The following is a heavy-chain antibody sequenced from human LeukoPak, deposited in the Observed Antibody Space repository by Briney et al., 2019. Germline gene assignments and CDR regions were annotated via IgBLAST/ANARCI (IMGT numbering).Heavy chain of an antibody. D-gene: IGHD6-13*01. CDR2: INPNSGGT. V-gene: IGHV1-2*02. J-gene: IGHJ4*02. CDR1: GYTFTGYY. Sequence: ASVKVSCKASGYTFTGYYMHWVRQAPGQGLEWMGWINPNSGGTNYAQNFQGRVTMTRDTSISTAYMELSRLRSDDTAVYYCARVIAAAAHFDYWGQGTLVTVSS. CDR3: ARVIAAAAHFDY.